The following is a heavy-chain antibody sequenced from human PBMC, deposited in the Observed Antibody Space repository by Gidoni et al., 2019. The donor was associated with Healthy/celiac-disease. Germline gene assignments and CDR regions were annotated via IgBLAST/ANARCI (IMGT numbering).Heavy chain of an antibody. D-gene: IGHD3-9*01. Sequence: EVQLVQSGAEVKKPGESLKISCKGSGYSFPSYWIGRARQMPGKGLEWMGIIYPGDSDTRYSPSFQGQVTISADKSISTAYLQWSSLKASDTAMYYCARTEANYDILTGYTPYYYYGMDVWGQGTTVTVSS. V-gene: IGHV5-51*01. CDR3: ARTEANYDILTGYTPYYYYGMDV. J-gene: IGHJ6*02. CDR1: GYSFPSYW. CDR2: IYPGDSDT.